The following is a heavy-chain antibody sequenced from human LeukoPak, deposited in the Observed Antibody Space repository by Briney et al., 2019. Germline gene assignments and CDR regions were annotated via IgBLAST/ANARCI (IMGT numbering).Heavy chain of an antibody. Sequence: GGSLRLSCAASGFTFNSHWMYWVRHAPGKGLGWGSFINAAGGDTNYAGSVKGRFTISRNRPKNKLYLQMNILRAEDTAVYYCVRHQGYWGQGTLVTVSS. CDR2: INAAGGDT. J-gene: IGHJ4*02. CDR3: VRHQGY. V-gene: IGHV3-74*01. CDR1: GFTFNSHW.